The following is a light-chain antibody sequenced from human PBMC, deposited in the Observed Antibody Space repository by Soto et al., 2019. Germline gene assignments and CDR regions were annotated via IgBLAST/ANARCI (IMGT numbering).Light chain of an antibody. Sequence: QSVLTQPASVSWSPGQSITLSCTGTSSDVGNSLYVSWYQQHPGKGPTLMIYEVSDRPSGVSNRFSGSKSGNTASLTISGLQAEDEADYYCSAYTTDSTWVFGGGTKLTV. CDR2: EVS. CDR1: SSDVGNSLY. CDR3: SAYTTDSTWV. V-gene: IGLV2-14*01. J-gene: IGLJ3*02.